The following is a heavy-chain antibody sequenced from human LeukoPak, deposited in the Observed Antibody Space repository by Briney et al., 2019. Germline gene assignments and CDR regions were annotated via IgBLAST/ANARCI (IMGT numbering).Heavy chain of an antibody. J-gene: IGHJ3*02. CDR1: GGSISSGSYY. CDR3: ARDHYYDSSGYWDHDAFDI. Sequence: SETLSLTCTVSGGSISSGSYYWSWIRQPAGKGLEWIGRIYTSGSTNYNPSLKSRVTISVDTSKNQFSLKLSSVTAADTAVYYCARDHYYDSSGYWDHDAFDIWGQGTMVTVSS. CDR2: IYTSGST. D-gene: IGHD3-22*01. V-gene: IGHV4-61*02.